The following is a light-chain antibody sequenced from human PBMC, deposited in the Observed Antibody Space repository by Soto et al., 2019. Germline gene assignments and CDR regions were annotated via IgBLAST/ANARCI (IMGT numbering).Light chain of an antibody. CDR1: QSVGNN. Sequence: EIVVTQSPATLSVSPGERATLSCRASQSVGNNFAWYQQKPGQAPRLLIFATSTRATGLPARFSGSGSGTEFTLTISSLQSGDFAVYYCQQYGDWPLTFGGGAKVEIE. CDR2: ATS. J-gene: IGKJ4*01. V-gene: IGKV3-15*01. CDR3: QQYGDWPLT.